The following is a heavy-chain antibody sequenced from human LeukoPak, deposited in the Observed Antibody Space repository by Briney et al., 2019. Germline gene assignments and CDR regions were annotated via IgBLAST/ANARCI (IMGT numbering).Heavy chain of an antibody. CDR1: GYTFTSHG. D-gene: IGHD5-18*01. CDR2: IIPTLAIA. V-gene: IGHV1-69*04. J-gene: IGHJ5*02. CDR3: AREEGKGYSWHNWFDP. Sequence: GASVKVSCKASGYTFTSHGISWVRQAPGQGLEWMGRIIPTLAIANYAQKFQGRVTITADKSTSTAYMELSSLRFEDTAVYYCAREEGKGYSWHNWFDPWGQGTLVTVSS.